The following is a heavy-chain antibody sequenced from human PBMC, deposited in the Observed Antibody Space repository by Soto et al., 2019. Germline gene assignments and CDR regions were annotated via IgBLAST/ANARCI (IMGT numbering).Heavy chain of an antibody. CDR3: AISGAARSKTGWGYYYIMDV. Sequence: QVQLVQLGAEVKKPGASVKVSCKASGYPFTGKYMHWVRQAPGQGLEWMGCISPNSTGTNYAQKYQGRVTMTRDTSISTGYMELSRLRSDDTAVYYCAISGAARSKTGWGYYYIMDVWGQGTTVTVSS. CDR1: GYPFTGKY. J-gene: IGHJ6*02. V-gene: IGHV1-2*02. CDR2: ISPNSTGT. D-gene: IGHD7-27*01.